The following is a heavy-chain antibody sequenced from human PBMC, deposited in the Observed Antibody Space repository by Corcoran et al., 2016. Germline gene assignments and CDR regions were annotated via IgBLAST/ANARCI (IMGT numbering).Heavy chain of an antibody. J-gene: IGHJ4*02. V-gene: IGHV4-39*07. CDR3: ASCDSGYVSFYY. CDR2: IYYSGST. CDR1: GGSISSSSYY. Sequence: QLQLQESGPGLVKPSETLSLTCTVSGGSISSSSYYWVWIRQPPGKGLEWIGSIYYSGSTYYNPSLKSGVTIAVDTSKNQFSLKLSSVTDADTAVYDCASCDSGYVSFYYCGQGTLVTVSS. D-gene: IGHD5-12*01.